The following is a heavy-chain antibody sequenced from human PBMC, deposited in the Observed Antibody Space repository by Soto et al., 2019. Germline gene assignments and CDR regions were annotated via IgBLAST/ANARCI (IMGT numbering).Heavy chain of an antibody. J-gene: IGHJ5*02. D-gene: IGHD2-21*02. Sequence: SETLSLTCAVSGDSIGGVGYWSWIRQFPGRGLEWIGCISSSGSTYYNPALNNRISLSLDTSQNQFSLKLLSVTAADTAIYYCARSGVTGIVIPSHWFDPWGQGTLVTVSS. CDR1: GDSIGGVGY. CDR2: ISSSGST. V-gene: IGHV4-31*11. CDR3: ARSGVTGIVIPSHWFDP.